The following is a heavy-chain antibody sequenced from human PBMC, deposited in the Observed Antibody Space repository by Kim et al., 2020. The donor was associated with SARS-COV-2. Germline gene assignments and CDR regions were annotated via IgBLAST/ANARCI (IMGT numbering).Heavy chain of an antibody. Sequence: GGSLRLSCAASGFTFSSYAMSWVRQAPGKGLDWVSPISGSGGSTYYADSVKGRFTISRDNSKNTLYLQMNSLRAEATAVYYCARASATVTPSYYYGMDVWGQGTTDTDSS. CDR3: ARASATVTPSYYYGMDV. CDR1: GFTFSSYA. J-gene: IGHJ6*02. CDR2: ISGSGGST. V-gene: IGHV3-23*01. D-gene: IGHD4-17*01.